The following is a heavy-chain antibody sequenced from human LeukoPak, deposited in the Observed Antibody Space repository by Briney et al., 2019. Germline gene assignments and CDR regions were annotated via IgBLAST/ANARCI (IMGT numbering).Heavy chain of an antibody. J-gene: IGHJ6*02. CDR3: ARASNPYDFWSGYHGMDV. CDR2: ISYDGSNK. D-gene: IGHD3-3*01. CDR1: GFTFSSYA. Sequence: PGRSLRLSCAASGFTFSSYAMHWVRQAPGKGLEWVAVISYDGSNKYYADSVKGRFTISRDNSKNTLYLQMNSLRAEDTAVYYCARASNPYDFWSGYHGMDVWGQGTTVTVSS. V-gene: IGHV3-30-3*01.